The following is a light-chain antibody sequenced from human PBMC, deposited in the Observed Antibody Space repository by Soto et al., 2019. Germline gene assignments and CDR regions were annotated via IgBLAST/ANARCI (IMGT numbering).Light chain of an antibody. Sequence: EIVLTQSPATLSLSPGERASLSCRASQSVSSYLAWYQQKAGQAPRLLIYDASNRATGIPARFSGSGSGTDFTLTISSLEPEDFAVYYCQQRSNWPPTFGQGTKVE. CDR3: QQRSNWPPT. CDR2: DAS. J-gene: IGKJ1*01. CDR1: QSVSSY. V-gene: IGKV3-11*01.